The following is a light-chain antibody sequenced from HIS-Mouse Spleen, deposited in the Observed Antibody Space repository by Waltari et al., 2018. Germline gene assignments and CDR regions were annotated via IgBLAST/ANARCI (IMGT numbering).Light chain of an antibody. CDR1: SIDVGSYNL. CDR2: EGS. Sequence: QSALTQPASVSGSPGQSITISCTGTSIDVGSYNLVSWYQQHPGKAPKLMIYEGSKRPSGVSNRFSGSKSGNTACLTISGLQAEDETDYYCCSYAGSSTWVFGGGTKLTVL. V-gene: IGLV2-23*01. CDR3: CSYAGSSTWV. J-gene: IGLJ3*02.